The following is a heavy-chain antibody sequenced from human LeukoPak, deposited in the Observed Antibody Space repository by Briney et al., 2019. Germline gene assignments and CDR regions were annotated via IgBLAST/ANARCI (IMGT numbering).Heavy chain of an antibody. CDR1: GFTFDDYG. J-gene: IGHJ6*02. V-gene: IGHV3-20*04. CDR2: IDWNGAST. Sequence: GGSLRLSCAASGFTFDDYGMSWVRQVAGQGLEWVSGIDWNGASTGYADSVKGRFTISRDNAKNSLYLQMNSLRVEDTAVYYCARVGDIATAGTYYYAMDVWGQGTTVTVSS. D-gene: IGHD6-13*01. CDR3: ARVGDIATAGTYYYAMDV.